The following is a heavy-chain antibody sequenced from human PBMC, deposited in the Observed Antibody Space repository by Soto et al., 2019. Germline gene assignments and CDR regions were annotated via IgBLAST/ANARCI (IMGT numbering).Heavy chain of an antibody. V-gene: IGHV1-8*01. J-gene: IGHJ6*04. D-gene: IGHD3-10*01. Sequence: ASVKVSCKASGYTFTSYDINWVRQATGQGPEWMGWMDCGSDRKGYAQKFQGRVTLTRDTSISTAYLELSSLRSDDTAVYYCAKKKKPSPGAPENYYSPMDVGGKGTTVTVPS. CDR2: MDCGSDRK. CDR1: GYTFTSYD. CDR3: AKKKKPSPGAPENYYSPMDV.